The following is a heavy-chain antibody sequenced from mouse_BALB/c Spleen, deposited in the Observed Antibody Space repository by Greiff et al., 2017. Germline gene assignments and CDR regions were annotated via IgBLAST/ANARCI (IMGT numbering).Heavy chain of an antibody. Sequence: EVQLVESGGGLVQPGGSLKLSCAASGFTFSSYGMSWVRQTPDKRLELVATINSNGGSTYYPDSVKGRFTISRDNAKNTLYLQMSSLKSEDTAMYYCARDGYGNYVLAYWGQGTLVTVSA. CDR3: ARDGYGNYVLAY. V-gene: IGHV5-6-3*01. CDR1: GFTFSSYG. CDR2: INSNGGST. D-gene: IGHD2-10*02. J-gene: IGHJ3*01.